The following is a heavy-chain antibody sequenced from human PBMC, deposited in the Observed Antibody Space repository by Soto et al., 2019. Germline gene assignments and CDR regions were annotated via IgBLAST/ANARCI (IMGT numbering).Heavy chain of an antibody. J-gene: IGHJ3*02. Sequence: GGSLRLSCAASGFTFSSYSMNWVRQAPGKGLEWVSYISSSSSTIYYADSVKGRFTISRDNAKNSLYLQMNSLRAEDTAVYYCARALFYDSSGYYYDDAFDIWGKGTMVTVSS. D-gene: IGHD3-22*01. CDR1: GFTFSSYS. V-gene: IGHV3-48*01. CDR3: ARALFYDSSGYYYDDAFDI. CDR2: ISSSSSTI.